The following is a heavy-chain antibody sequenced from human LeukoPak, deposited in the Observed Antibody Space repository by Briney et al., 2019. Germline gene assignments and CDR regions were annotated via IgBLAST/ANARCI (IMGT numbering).Heavy chain of an antibody. D-gene: IGHD2-8*01. CDR2: INPSGGST. V-gene: IGHV1-46*01. Sequence: GASVKVSCKASGYTYTSYYMHWVRQPPGQGLEWMGIINPSGGSTSYAQKFQGRVTMTRDTSTSTVYMELSSLGSEDTAVYYCARDMQWSLDYWGQGTLVTVSS. CDR1: GYTYTSYY. J-gene: IGHJ4*02. CDR3: ARDMQWSLDY.